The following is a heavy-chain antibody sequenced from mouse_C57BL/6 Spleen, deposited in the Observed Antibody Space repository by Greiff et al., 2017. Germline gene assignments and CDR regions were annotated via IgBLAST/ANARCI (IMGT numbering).Heavy chain of an antibody. CDR2: INYDGSST. J-gene: IGHJ4*01. CDR3: ARDRGIYYGNYGAMDY. Sequence: DVKLVESEGGLVQPGSSMKLSCTASGFTFSDYYMAWVRQVPEKGLEWVANINYDGSSTYYLDSLKSRFIISRDNAKNILYLQMSSLKSEDTATYYCARDRGIYYGNYGAMDYWGQGTSVTVSS. D-gene: IGHD2-1*01. CDR1: GFTFSDYY. V-gene: IGHV5-16*01.